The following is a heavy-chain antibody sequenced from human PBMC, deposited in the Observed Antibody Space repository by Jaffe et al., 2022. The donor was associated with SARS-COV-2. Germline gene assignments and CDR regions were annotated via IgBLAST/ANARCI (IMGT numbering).Heavy chain of an antibody. D-gene: IGHD1-26*01. J-gene: IGHJ4*02. CDR2: ISYSDDYT. Sequence: EVQLLESGGGLVHPGGSLRLSCAASGFTFSSHAMSWVRQAPLKGLEWVSAISYSDDYTYYADSVRGRFTISRANSKNTLYLQMNSLRAEDTAVYYCAKAVVGSTYIFDFWGRGALVTVSS. CDR1: GFTFSSHA. V-gene: IGHV3-23*01. CDR3: AKAVVGSTYIFDF.